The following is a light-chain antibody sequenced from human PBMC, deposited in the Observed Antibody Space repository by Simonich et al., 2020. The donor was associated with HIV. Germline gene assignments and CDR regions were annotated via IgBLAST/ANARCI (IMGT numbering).Light chain of an antibody. Sequence: SYELTQPPSVSVSPGQTARITCSGEALPKKFAYWYQQKSGQAPVLVIYEHNKRPSGSPERFSGSSSGTMATLTISGAQVEDEADYYCYSTDYSGNHMFGGGTKLTVL. V-gene: IGLV3-10*01. CDR2: EHN. CDR1: ALPKKF. J-gene: IGLJ3*02. CDR3: YSTDYSGNHM.